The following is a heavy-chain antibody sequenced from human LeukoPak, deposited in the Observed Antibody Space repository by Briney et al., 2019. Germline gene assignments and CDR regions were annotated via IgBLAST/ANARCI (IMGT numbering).Heavy chain of an antibody. CDR1: GFVFSSYA. Sequence: GGSLRLSCAVSGFVFSSYAMSWVRQAPGKGLEWVSAISDSDGSTYYADSVKGRFTISRDNSKNTLYLQMNSLRAEDTAVYYCARDRRDHPPGDYYYGMDVWGQGTTVTVSS. CDR2: ISDSDGST. V-gene: IGHV3-23*01. CDR3: ARDRRDHPPGDYYYGMDV. D-gene: IGHD1-14*01. J-gene: IGHJ6*02.